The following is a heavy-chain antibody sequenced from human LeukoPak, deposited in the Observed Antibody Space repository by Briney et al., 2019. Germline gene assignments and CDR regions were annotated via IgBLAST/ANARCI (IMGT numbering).Heavy chain of an antibody. V-gene: IGHV3-23*01. CDR1: GFTFSTYA. D-gene: IGHD6-19*01. Sequence: GGSLRLSCAASGFTFSTYAMSWVRQAPRKGLEWVSAITASGGGTYYADSVKGRFTISRDNSKNTLYLQMNSLRAEDTAVYYCAKDHGYTSGWYLTHFDYWGQGALVTVSS. CDR3: AKDHGYTSGWYLTHFDY. CDR2: ITASGGGT. J-gene: IGHJ4*02.